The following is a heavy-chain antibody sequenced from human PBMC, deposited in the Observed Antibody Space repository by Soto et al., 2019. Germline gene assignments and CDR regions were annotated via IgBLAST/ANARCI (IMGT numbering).Heavy chain of an antibody. CDR2: MSWDGSDE. CDR3: AKEGCSGGICYGFDY. Sequence: QVQLVESGGGVVQPGRSLRLSCAASGFTFSSNGMHWVRQAPGKGREWVAVMSWDGSDEFYEETVKGRFTVSRDNSRNTLYLQMNSLRPEDTAVYYCAKEGCSGGICYGFDYWGQGTLVTVSS. D-gene: IGHD2-15*01. CDR1: GFTFSSNG. J-gene: IGHJ4*02. V-gene: IGHV3-30*18.